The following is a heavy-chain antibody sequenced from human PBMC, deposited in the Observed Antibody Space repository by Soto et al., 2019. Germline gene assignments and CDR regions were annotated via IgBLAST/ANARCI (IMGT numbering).Heavy chain of an antibody. CDR2: INHSGST. J-gene: IGHJ5*02. D-gene: IGHD6-19*01. CDR1: GGSFSGYY. Sequence: QVQLQQWGAGLLKPSETLSLTCAVYGGSFSGYYWSWIRQPPGKGLEWIGEINHSGSTNYNPSLKSRVTISVDTSKNQFSLKLSSETAADTAVYYCARGHTVVAGTGWFDPWGQGTLVTVSS. CDR3: ARGHTVVAGTGWFDP. V-gene: IGHV4-34*01.